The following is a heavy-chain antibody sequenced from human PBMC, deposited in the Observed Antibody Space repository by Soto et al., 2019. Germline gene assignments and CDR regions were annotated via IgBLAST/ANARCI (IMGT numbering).Heavy chain of an antibody. CDR3: VRVPDIVVVVAATPGDYYCYGMDV. J-gene: IGHJ6*02. CDR1: GGTFSSYA. CDR2: IIPIFGTA. Sequence: QVQLVQSGAEVKKPGSSVKVSCKASGGTFSSYAISWVRQAPGQGLEWMGGIIPIFGTANYAQKFQGRVTITADKSTSTAYMELSSLRSEDTAVYYCVRVPDIVVVVAATPGDYYCYGMDVWGQGTKVTVSS. D-gene: IGHD2-15*01. V-gene: IGHV1-69*06.